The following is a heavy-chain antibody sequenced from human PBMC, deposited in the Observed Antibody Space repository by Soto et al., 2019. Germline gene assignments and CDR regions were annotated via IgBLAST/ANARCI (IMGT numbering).Heavy chain of an antibody. CDR1: SVSITSSNW. V-gene: IGHV4-4*02. Sequence: SETLSLTCDVSSVSITSSNWWTWVRQPPGKGLEWIGKISHSGTVNYNATLRSRVIISVDKPKNQLSLKLMSVTAADTAVYYCARDSDGFQSCGQG. CDR2: ISHSGTV. D-gene: IGHD4-17*01. CDR3: ARDSDGFQS. J-gene: IGHJ5*02.